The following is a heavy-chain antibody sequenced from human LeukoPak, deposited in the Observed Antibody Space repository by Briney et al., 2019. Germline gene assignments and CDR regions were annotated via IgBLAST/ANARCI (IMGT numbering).Heavy chain of an antibody. CDR3: ARDPVAVAGRYYYYYGMDV. Sequence: GASVKVSCKASGYTFTSYAMHWVRQAPGQRLEWMGWINAGNGNTRYSQKFQGRVTITRDTSAGTAYMELSSLRSEDTAVYYCARDPVAVAGRYYYYYGMDVWGKGTTVTVSS. V-gene: IGHV1-3*01. J-gene: IGHJ6*04. D-gene: IGHD6-19*01. CDR1: GYTFTSYA. CDR2: INAGNGNT.